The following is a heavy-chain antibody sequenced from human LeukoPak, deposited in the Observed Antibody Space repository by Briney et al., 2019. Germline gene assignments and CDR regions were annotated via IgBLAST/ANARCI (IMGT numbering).Heavy chain of an antibody. Sequence: SETLSLTCTVSGYSISSGYYWGWIRQPPGKGLEWIGSIYHTGNTNYNPSLKSRVTMSVDTSKNQFSLKVSSVTAADTAVYYCARQGPMIRVFDYWGQGTLVTVSS. CDR3: ARQGPMIRVFDY. CDR2: IYHTGNT. V-gene: IGHV4-38-2*02. D-gene: IGHD3-10*01. CDR1: GYSISSGYY. J-gene: IGHJ4*02.